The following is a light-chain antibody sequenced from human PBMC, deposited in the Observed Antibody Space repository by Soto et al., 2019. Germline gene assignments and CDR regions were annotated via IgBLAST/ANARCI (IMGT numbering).Light chain of an antibody. V-gene: IGKV3-15*01. Sequence: IVLTPSPPTLSSFPGDRVTLSCRASQSISDTLAWYQQKPGQAPRLLIHGASTRATGFPGRFSGSGSGTDFTLTISSLQSEDFAVYYCQQYNNWPWTFGQGTKVDIK. J-gene: IGKJ1*01. CDR3: QQYNNWPWT. CDR2: GAS. CDR1: QSISDT.